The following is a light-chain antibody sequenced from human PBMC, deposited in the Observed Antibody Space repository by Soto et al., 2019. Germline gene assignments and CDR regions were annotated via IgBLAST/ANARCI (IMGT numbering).Light chain of an antibody. V-gene: IGKV1-8*01. CDR3: QQYYSYPRT. CDR2: AAS. J-gene: IGKJ1*01. Sequence: ALPMTQSPSSFSASTGDRVTITCRASQGISSYLAWYQQKPGKAPKLLIYAASTLQSGVPSRFSGSGSGTDFTLTISCLQSEDFATYYCQQYYSYPRTFGQGTKVEIK. CDR1: QGISSY.